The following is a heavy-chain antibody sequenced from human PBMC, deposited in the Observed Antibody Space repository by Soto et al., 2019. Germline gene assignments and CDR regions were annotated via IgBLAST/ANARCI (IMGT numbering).Heavy chain of an antibody. CDR3: ARGGFFFASGSTSLYRPFDY. D-gene: IGHD2-2*01. J-gene: IGHJ4*02. V-gene: IGHV4-59*12. CDR1: GGSISSYY. Sequence: SETLSLTCTVSGGSISSYYWSWIRQPPGKGLEWIGYIYYSGSTNYNPSLKSRVTISVDTSKNQFSLKLSSVTAADTAVYYCARGGFFFASGSTSLYRPFDYWGQGTLVTVSS. CDR2: IYYSGST.